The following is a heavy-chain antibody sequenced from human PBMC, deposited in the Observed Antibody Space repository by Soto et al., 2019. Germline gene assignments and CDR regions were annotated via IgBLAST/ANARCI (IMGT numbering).Heavy chain of an antibody. D-gene: IGHD4-17*01. CDR1: GFTFSTYA. CDR3: AKDPHPNDEGDYGEGY. CDR2: LSASGGFT. J-gene: IGHJ4*02. V-gene: IGHV3-23*01. Sequence: EVQLLESGGGLVQSGGSLRLSCAASGFTFSTYAMSWVRQSPGKGLEWVSGLSASGGFTYCADSVKGRFTISRDNSKNTLYWQMNSLRAEDTAVYYCAKDPHPNDEGDYGEGYWGQGTPDTGSS.